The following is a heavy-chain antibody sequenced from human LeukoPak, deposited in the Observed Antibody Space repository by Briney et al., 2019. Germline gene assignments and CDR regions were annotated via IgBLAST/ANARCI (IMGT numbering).Heavy chain of an antibody. CDR1: GFTFGSYA. CDR2: ISWNSGSI. J-gene: IGHJ3*01. CDR3: AKDRRTVAPDAFDV. D-gene: IGHD6-19*01. V-gene: IGHV3-9*01. Sequence: GGSLRLSCAASGFTFGSYAMSWVRQAPGKGLEWVSGISWNSGSIGYADSVKGRFTISRDNAKNSLYLQMNSLRAEDTALYYCAKDRRTVAPDAFDVWGQGTMVTVSS.